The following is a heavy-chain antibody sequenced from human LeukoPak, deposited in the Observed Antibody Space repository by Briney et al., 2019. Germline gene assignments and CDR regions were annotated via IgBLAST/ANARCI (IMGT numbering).Heavy chain of an antibody. J-gene: IGHJ6*02. CDR3: TTDRWYSSGWNYYGMDV. CDR2: IKSKTDGGTT. CDR1: GFTFGTYW. D-gene: IGHD6-19*01. Sequence: GGSLRLSCAASGFTFGTYWMSWVRQAPGKGLEWVGRIKSKTDGGTTDYAAPVKSRFTISRDDSKNTLYLQMNSLKTEDTAVYYCTTDRWYSSGWNYYGMDVWGQGTTVTVSS. V-gene: IGHV3-15*01.